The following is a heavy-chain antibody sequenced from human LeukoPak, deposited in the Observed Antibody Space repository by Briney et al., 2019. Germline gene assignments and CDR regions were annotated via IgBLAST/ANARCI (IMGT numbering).Heavy chain of an antibody. CDR2: ISWNSGSI. D-gene: IGHD3-3*01. CDR3: ARIYDFWSGYSDY. CDR1: GFTFDDYA. J-gene: IGHJ4*02. V-gene: IGHV3-9*01. Sequence: GGSLRLSCAASGFTFDDYAMHWVRQAPGKGLEWVSGISWNSGSIGYADSVKGRFTISRDNAKNSLYLQMNSLRAEDTAVYYCARIYDFWSGYSDYWGQGTLVTVSS.